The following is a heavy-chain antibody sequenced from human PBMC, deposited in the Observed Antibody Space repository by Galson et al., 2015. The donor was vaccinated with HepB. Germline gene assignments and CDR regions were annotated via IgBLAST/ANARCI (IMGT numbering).Heavy chain of an antibody. CDR3: ARDPYIVATITRMICDY. Sequence: SVKVSCKASGYTFTSYGISWVRQAPGQGLEWMGWISAYNGNTNYAQKLQGRVTMTTDTSTSTAYMELRSLRSDDTAVYYCARDPYIVATITRMICDYWGQGTLVTVSS. CDR1: GYTFTSYG. CDR2: ISAYNGNT. V-gene: IGHV1-18*01. D-gene: IGHD5-12*01. J-gene: IGHJ4*02.